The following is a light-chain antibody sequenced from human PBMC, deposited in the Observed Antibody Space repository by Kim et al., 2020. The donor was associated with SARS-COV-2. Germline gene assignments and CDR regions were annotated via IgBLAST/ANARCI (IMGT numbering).Light chain of an antibody. CDR3: QSADSSGTYYV. Sequence: QGQTARITCSGDSLPKKYVDWYQQKPGQAPVLVLYKDSERPSGIPERFSGSSSGTTVTLTISGVQAEDEADYYCQSADSSGTYYVFGTGTKVTVL. V-gene: IGLV3-25*03. CDR2: KDS. J-gene: IGLJ1*01. CDR1: SLPKKY.